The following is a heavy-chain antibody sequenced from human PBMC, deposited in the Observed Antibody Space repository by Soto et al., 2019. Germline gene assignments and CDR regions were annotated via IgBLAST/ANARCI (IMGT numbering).Heavy chain of an antibody. V-gene: IGHV3-33*01. J-gene: IGHJ2*01. D-gene: IGHD3-10*01. Sequence: GGSLRLSCAASGFTFSSYGMHWVRQAPGKGLEWVAVIWYDGSNKYYADSVKGRFTISRDNSKNTLYLQMNSLRAEDTAVYYCARDWYYGSGSYYTPYWYFDLWGRGTLVTVSS. CDR1: GFTFSSYG. CDR2: IWYDGSNK. CDR3: ARDWYYGSGSYYTPYWYFDL.